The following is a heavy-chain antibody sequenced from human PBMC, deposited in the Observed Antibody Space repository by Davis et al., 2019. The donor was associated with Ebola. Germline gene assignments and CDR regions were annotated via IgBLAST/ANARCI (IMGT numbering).Heavy chain of an antibody. Sequence: GESLKISCAASGFTFSSYEMNWVRLAPGKGLEWVSYTSSSGSTRNYADSVKGRFTISRDNAKNSLYLEMNSLRAEDTAVYYCARESSSASAAMDVWGQGTTVTVSS. V-gene: IGHV3-48*03. CDR2: TSSSGSTR. J-gene: IGHJ6*02. CDR3: ARESSSASAAMDV. CDR1: GFTFSSYE. D-gene: IGHD6-6*01.